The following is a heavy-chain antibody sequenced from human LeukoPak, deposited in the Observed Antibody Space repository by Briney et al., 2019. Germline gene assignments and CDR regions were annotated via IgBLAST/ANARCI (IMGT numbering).Heavy chain of an antibody. CDR1: GYTFTSYG. V-gene: IGHV1-18*01. CDR2: ISAYNGNT. D-gene: IGHD3-22*01. Sequence: ASVKVSCKASGYTFTSYGISWVRQAPGQGREWMGWISAYNGNTNYAQKLQGRVTMTTDTSTSTAYMELRSLRSDDTAVYYCARDEYCYDSSGYFFFDPWGQGTLVTVSS. CDR3: ARDEYCYDSSGYFFFDP. J-gene: IGHJ5*02.